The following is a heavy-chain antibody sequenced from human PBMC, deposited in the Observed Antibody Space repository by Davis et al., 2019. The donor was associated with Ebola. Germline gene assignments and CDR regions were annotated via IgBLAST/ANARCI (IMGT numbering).Heavy chain of an antibody. Sequence: MPSETLSLTCTASGGSVSSGSYYWSWIRQPPGKGLEWIGYIYYSGSTNYNPSLKSRVTISVDTSKNQFSLKLSSVTAAETAVYYCATGASESSGWYWFDPWGQGTLVTVSS. CDR1: GGSVSSGSYY. D-gene: IGHD6-19*01. V-gene: IGHV4-61*01. J-gene: IGHJ5*02. CDR2: IYYSGST. CDR3: ATGASESSGWYWFDP.